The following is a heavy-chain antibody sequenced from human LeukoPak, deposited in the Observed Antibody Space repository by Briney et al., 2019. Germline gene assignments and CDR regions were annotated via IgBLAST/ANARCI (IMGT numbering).Heavy chain of an antibody. D-gene: IGHD3-3*01. CDR1: DGSISSGY. V-gene: IGHV4-59*01. CDR2: IYYSGST. Sequence: KSSETLSLTCTVSDGSISSGYWSWIRQPPGKGLEWIGFIYYSGSTDYNPSLKSRVTISVDTSKNQFSLKLSSVTAADTAVYYCARDPHYDFWSGYFDYWGQGTLVTVSS. CDR3: ARDPHYDFWSGYFDY. J-gene: IGHJ4*02.